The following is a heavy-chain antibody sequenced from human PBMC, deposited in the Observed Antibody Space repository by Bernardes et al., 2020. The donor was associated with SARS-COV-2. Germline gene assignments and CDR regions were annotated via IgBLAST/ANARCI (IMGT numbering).Heavy chain of an antibody. CDR3: ARGGSRHFAS. J-gene: IGHJ4*02. Sequence: GSLRLSCAASGFTFSYYWMSWVRQAPGRGLEWVANIKQDGSEKNYVDSVKGRFTISRDNAKNSLYLQMNSLRAEDTAVYYCARGGSRHFASWGQGTLVTVSS. V-gene: IGHV3-7*01. CDR1: GFTFSYYW. CDR2: IKQDGSEK.